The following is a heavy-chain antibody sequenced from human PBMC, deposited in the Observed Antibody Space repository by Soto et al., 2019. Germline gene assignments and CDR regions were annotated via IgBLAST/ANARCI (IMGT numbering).Heavy chain of an antibody. CDR3: ARVGAGSNVPPFDY. Sequence: ASVTVSFTGCCYAFASCGISWVRRAHWQVLEWMGWISAYNGNTNYAQKLQGRVTMTTDTPTSTAYMELRSLRSADTAVYYCARVGAGSNVPPFDYWGQGTLVTVSS. J-gene: IGHJ4*02. V-gene: IGHV1-18*04. CDR2: ISAYNGNT. D-gene: IGHD1-1*01. CDR1: CYAFASCG.